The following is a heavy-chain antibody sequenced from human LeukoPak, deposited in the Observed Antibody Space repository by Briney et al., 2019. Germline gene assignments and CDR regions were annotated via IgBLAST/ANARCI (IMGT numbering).Heavy chain of an antibody. D-gene: IGHD6-13*01. CDR3: ASGGIAAAKKDY. CDR2: IYHSGNT. J-gene: IGHJ4*02. V-gene: IGHV4-30-2*01. CDR1: GGSITSGDYS. Sequence: SQTLTLTCAVSGGSITSGDYSWRWIPQPPGKGLECIGYIYHSGNTYYNPSHKNRVTISVDRHKNRFSVELSSVTAADTAVYCCASGGIAAAKKDYWGQGTLVTVSS.